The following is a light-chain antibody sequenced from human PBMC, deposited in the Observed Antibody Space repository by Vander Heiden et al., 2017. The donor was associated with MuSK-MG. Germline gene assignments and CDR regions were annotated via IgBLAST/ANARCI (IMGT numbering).Light chain of an antibody. CDR1: KVEDKD. J-gene: IGLJ1*01. V-gene: IGLV3-1*01. Sequence: SYELTQPPSVSVSPGQTASITCSGDKVEDKDAYWDQKKPGQSPVLVIYEDSKRPSGIPERFSGSNAGNTATLTISGTQAMDEADYYCQVWDSSTAGVFGTGTKVTVL. CDR3: QVWDSSTAGV. CDR2: EDS.